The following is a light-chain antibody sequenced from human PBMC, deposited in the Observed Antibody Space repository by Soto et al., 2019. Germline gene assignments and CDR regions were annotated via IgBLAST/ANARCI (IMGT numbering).Light chain of an antibody. CDR1: SSNVGAGYD. CDR3: QSYDSSLTAAV. Sequence: QPVLTQPPSVSGAPGQRVIISCTGSSSNVGAGYDVHWYKQVPGTAPKLLMYGNVNRPSGVPDRFSGSKSGTSASLAITGLQADDEADYYCQSYDSSLTAAVFGGGTKLTVL. V-gene: IGLV1-40*01. CDR2: GNV. J-gene: IGLJ2*01.